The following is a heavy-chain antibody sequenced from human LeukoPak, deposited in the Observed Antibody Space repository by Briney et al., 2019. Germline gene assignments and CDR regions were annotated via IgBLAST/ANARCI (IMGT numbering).Heavy chain of an antibody. CDR3: ATGFSNRGRDY. Sequence: ASVKVSCKASGYTFTGYHIHWVRQAPGQGLEWMGGIIPIFGTANYAQKFQGRVTITTDESTSTAYMELSSLRSEDTAVYYCATGFSNRGRDYWGQGTLVTVSS. J-gene: IGHJ4*02. V-gene: IGHV1-69*05. D-gene: IGHD7-27*01. CDR2: IIPIFGTA. CDR1: GYTFTGYH.